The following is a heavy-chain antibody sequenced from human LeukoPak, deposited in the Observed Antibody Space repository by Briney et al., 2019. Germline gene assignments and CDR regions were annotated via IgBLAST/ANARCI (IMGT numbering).Heavy chain of an antibody. J-gene: IGHJ4*02. Sequence: SETLSLTCTVSGGSINSGDYYWSWIRQPPGKGLEWIGYIYYSGSTYYNPSLKSRVTISVDTSKNQFSLKLSSVTAADTAVYYCARGRYDSSGRQYFDYWGQGTLVTVSS. V-gene: IGHV4-30-4*01. D-gene: IGHD3-22*01. CDR1: GGSINSGDYY. CDR3: ARGRYDSSGRQYFDY. CDR2: IYYSGST.